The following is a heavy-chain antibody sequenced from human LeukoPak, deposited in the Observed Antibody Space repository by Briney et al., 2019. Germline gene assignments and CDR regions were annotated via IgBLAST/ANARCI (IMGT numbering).Heavy chain of an antibody. D-gene: IGHD5/OR15-5a*01. V-gene: IGHV3-9*03. J-gene: IGHJ3*02. CDR3: AKGGSVTAPDDAFDI. Sequence: PGRSLRLSCAAPGFTFDDHAMHWVRQAPGKGLEWVSGISWNSGRIDYADSVKGRFTISRDNAKNSLYLQMNSLRAEDMGVYYCAKGGSVTAPDDAFDIWGQGTMVTVSS. CDR2: ISWNSGRI. CDR1: GFTFDDHA.